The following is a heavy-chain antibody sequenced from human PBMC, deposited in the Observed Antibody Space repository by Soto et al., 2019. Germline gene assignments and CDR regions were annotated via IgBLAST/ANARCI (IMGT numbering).Heavy chain of an antibody. D-gene: IGHD3-3*01. CDR2: ISHSGDT. Sequence: SETLSLTCSVSGDSITSSDFLWGWLRQPPGQGLEWVGTISHSGDTYYNPPLKSRLTMSVDASKTHFSLRLTSVTAADAAVYFCARQRRGPIPFFGWLSPVTSWGQGLLVTVSS. CDR3: ARQRRGPIPFFGWLSPVTS. V-gene: IGHV4-39*01. CDR1: GDSITSSDFL. J-gene: IGHJ5*02.